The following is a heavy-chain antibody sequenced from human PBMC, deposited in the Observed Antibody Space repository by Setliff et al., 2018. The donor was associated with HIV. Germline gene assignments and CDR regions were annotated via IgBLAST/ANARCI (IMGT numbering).Heavy chain of an antibody. V-gene: IGHV1-69*10. J-gene: IGHJ5*02. CDR1: GGTFSSYA. CDR3: ALDLPGPAITSGWMKNWFDP. Sequence: SVKVSCKASGGTFSSYAISWVRQAPGQGLEWMGGIIPILGIANYAQKFQGRVTITADKSTSTAYMELSSLRSEDTALYYCALDLPGPAITSGWMKNWFDPWGQGTLVTVSS. CDR2: IIPILGIA. D-gene: IGHD6-19*01.